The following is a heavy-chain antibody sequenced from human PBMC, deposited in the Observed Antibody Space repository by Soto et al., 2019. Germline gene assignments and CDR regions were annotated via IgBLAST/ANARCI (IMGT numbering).Heavy chain of an antibody. D-gene: IGHD6-6*01. Sequence: QVQLVQSGAEVKKPGASVKVSCKASGYTFTSYAMHWVRQAPGQRLEWMGWINAGNGNTKYSQKFQGRVTITRDTSASTAYMELSSLRSEDTAVYYCAIAQPPLGSSTYYFDYWGQGTLVTVSS. CDR2: INAGNGNT. CDR1: GYTFTSYA. CDR3: AIAQPPLGSSTYYFDY. J-gene: IGHJ4*02. V-gene: IGHV1-3*01.